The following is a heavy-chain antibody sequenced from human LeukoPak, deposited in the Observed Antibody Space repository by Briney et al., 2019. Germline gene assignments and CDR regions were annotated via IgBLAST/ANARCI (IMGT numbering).Heavy chain of an antibody. CDR3: AKSVATIGYYYGMDV. V-gene: IGHV3-30*18. D-gene: IGHD5-12*01. CDR1: GFTFSSYG. J-gene: IGHJ6*02. Sequence: GGSLRLSCAASGFTFSSYGMHWVRQAPGKGLEWVAVISYDGSNKYYADSVKGRFTISRDNSKNTLYLQMNSLRAEDTAVYYCAKSVATIGYYYGMDVWGQGTTVTVSS. CDR2: ISYDGSNK.